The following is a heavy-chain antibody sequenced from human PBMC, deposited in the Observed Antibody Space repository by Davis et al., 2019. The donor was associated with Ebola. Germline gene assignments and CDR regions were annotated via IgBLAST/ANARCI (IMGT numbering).Heavy chain of an antibody. CDR1: GFTFSSYS. D-gene: IGHD2-2*01. CDR2: ISSSSSYI. Sequence: PGGSLRLSCAASGFTFSSYSMNWVRQAPGKGLEWVSSISSSSSYIYYADSVKGRFTISRDNAKNSLYLQMNSLRAEDTAVYYCGGVPAAILYYYGMDVWGQGTTVTVSS. J-gene: IGHJ6*02. V-gene: IGHV3-21*01. CDR3: GGVPAAILYYYGMDV.